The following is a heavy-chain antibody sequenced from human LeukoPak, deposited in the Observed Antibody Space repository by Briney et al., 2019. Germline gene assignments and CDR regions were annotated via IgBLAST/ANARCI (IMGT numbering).Heavy chain of an antibody. CDR3: ARSMEQWLILAYDI. V-gene: IGHV1-18*01. J-gene: IGHJ3*02. CDR2: ISAYNSNT. D-gene: IGHD6-19*01. Sequence: ASVKVSCKASGYAFSTYIINWVRQAPGHGPEWMGWISAYNSNTNYAQKFQGRVTMTIDTSTSTAYMELRSLRSDDTAVYYCARSMEQWLILAYDIRGQGAMVTVSS. CDR1: GYAFSTYI.